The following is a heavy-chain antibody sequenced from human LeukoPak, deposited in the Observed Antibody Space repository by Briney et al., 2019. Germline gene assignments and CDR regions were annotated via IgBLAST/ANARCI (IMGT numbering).Heavy chain of an antibody. CDR3: ARVTHTELSTWFDP. CDR1: GGTFNNYA. D-gene: IGHD5-18*01. V-gene: IGHV1-69*13. J-gene: IGHJ5*02. CDR2: IIPIFGSS. Sequence: SVKVSCKASGGTFNNYAINWVRQAPGQGLEWMGGIIPIFGSSNYAQKFQGRVTITADESTTTAYMELSSLRSGDTAVYYCARVTHTELSTWFDPWGQGTLVTVSS.